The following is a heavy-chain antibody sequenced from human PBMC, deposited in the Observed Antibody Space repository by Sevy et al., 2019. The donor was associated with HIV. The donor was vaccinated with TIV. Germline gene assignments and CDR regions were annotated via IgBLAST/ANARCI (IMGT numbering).Heavy chain of an antibody. V-gene: IGHV3-33*08. CDR2: IWYDGTIK. D-gene: IGHD2-21*02. J-gene: IGHJ4*02. Sequence: GGSLRLSCAASGFTFSSYVMHWLRQAPGKGLEWVALIWYDGTIKYYADSVKGRFTISRDNSKDTLFLQMNSLTPEDTAVYYCARGGGYCGGDCYSIDYWGQGALVTVSS. CDR3: ARGGGYCGGDCYSIDY. CDR1: GFTFSSYV.